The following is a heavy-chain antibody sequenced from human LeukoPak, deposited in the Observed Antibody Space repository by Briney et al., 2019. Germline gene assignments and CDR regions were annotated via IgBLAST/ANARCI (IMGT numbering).Heavy chain of an antibody. Sequence: GGSLRLSCAASGFTFSSYWMNWVRQAPGKGLEWVANIKQDGSDKYYVDSVKGRFTISRDNAKNSLYLQMNSLRAEDTAVYYCAIIAVAGTDYWGQGTLVTVSS. D-gene: IGHD6-19*01. CDR2: IKQDGSDK. CDR3: AIIAVAGTDY. V-gene: IGHV3-7*01. CDR1: GFTFSSYW. J-gene: IGHJ4*02.